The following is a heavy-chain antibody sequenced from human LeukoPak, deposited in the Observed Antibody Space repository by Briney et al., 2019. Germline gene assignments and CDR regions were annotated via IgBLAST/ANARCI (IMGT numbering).Heavy chain of an antibody. V-gene: IGHV3-23*01. J-gene: IGHJ4*02. CDR3: AKGYYDSSGYGPVDY. CDR1: GFTFSSYG. CDR2: ISDSGGST. D-gene: IGHD3-22*01. Sequence: PGGFLRLSCAASGFTFSSYGMTWVRQAPGKGLEWVSAISDSGGSTYYADSVKGRFTISRDNSKNTLYLQMNSLRAEDTAVYYCAKGYYDSSGYGPVDYWGQGTLVTVSS.